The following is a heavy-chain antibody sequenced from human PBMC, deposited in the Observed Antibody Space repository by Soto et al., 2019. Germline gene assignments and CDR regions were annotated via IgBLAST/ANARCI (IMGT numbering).Heavy chain of an antibody. CDR1: GFTFSDYY. CDR2: ISSSSSYT. D-gene: IGHD3-10*01. J-gene: IGHJ6*02. Sequence: QVQLVESGGGLVKPGGSLRLSCAASGFTFSDYYMSWIRQAPGKGLEWVSYISSSSSYTNYADSVKGRFTISRDNAKNSLYLQMNSLSAEDTAVYYCARDGFGDTYYYYGMDVWGQGTTVTVSS. V-gene: IGHV3-11*06. CDR3: ARDGFGDTYYYYGMDV.